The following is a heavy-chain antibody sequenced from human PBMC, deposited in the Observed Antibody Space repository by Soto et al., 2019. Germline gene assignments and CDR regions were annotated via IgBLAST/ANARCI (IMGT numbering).Heavy chain of an antibody. CDR3: ASTMDTTMVTWALGN. V-gene: IGHV3-30*03. J-gene: IGHJ1*01. Sequence: GGSLRLSCAAPRFIFISYGMHWVRQAPGKGLEWLAVTSYDGNNKYYGDSVKGRFTISRDESKNTLYLQMNSLRPEDTAVYYCASTMDTTMVTWALGNWGQGTLVTVSS. CDR2: TSYDGNNK. D-gene: IGHD5-18*01. CDR1: RFIFISYG.